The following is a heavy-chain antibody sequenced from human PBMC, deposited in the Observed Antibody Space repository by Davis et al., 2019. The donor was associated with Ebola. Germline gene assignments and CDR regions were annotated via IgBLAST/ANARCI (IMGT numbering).Heavy chain of an antibody. CDR1: GYTFTGYY. CDR2: INPSGGST. Sequence: ASVKVSCKASGYTFTGYYMHWVRQAPGQGLEWMGIINPSGGSTSYAQKFQGRVTMTEDTSTDTAYMELSSLRSEDTAVYYCATLSYGSGSWGQGTLVTVSS. CDR3: ATLSYGSGS. J-gene: IGHJ4*02. V-gene: IGHV1-46*01. D-gene: IGHD3-10*01.